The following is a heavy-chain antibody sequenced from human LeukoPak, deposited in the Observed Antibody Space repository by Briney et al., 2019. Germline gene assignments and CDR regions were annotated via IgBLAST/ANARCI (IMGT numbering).Heavy chain of an antibody. D-gene: IGHD2-15*01. CDR3: ARDGGSAVSYYFDY. J-gene: IGHJ4*02. V-gene: IGHV3-11*01. CDR1: GFTFSDYY. Sequence: GGSLRLSCAASGFTFSDYYMSWVRQAPGKGLEWISHITSGGTIIYYADSVKGRFTISRDNAKKSLYLEMNSLRVEDTAVYYCARDGGSAVSYYFDYWGQGALVTVTS. CDR2: ITSGGTII.